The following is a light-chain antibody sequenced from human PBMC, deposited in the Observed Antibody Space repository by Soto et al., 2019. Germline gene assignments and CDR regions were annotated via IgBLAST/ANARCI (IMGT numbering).Light chain of an antibody. CDR2: DVN. CDR1: SSDIDGYNY. CDR3: SSYTSSSTYV. V-gene: IGLV2-14*01. J-gene: IGLJ1*01. Sequence: QSALTQPASVSGSPGQSITISCTEASSDIDGYNYVSWYQQHPVKAPKLIIYDVNNRPSGVSNRFSGSKSGNTASLTISGLQAEDEADYYCSSYTSSSTYVFGTGTKLTVL.